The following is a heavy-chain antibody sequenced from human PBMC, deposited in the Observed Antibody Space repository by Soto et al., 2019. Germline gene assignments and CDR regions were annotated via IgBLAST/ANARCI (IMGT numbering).Heavy chain of an antibody. J-gene: IGHJ4*02. CDR1: GYSISSGYY. V-gene: IGHV4-38-2*01. CDR2: IYHSGST. CDR3: ARAVRHAYTVY. D-gene: IGHD2-2*01. Sequence: SETLSLTCAVSGYSISSGYYWGWIRQPPGKGLEWIGSIYHSGSTYYNPSLKSRVTISVDTSKNQFSLKLSSVTAADTAVYYFARAVRHAYTVYWGQGTLVNVSS.